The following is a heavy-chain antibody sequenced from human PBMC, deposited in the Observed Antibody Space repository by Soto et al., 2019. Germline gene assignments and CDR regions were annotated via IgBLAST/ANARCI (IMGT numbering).Heavy chain of an antibody. CDR1: GASINTSDYC. J-gene: IGHJ3*02. V-gene: IGHV4-31*03. CDR2: IYYSGST. CDR3: VRVGGGVGLGDAFHI. Sequence: QVQLQESGPGLVKPSQTLSLTCTVSGASINTSDYCWSWIRQHPGKGLEWIGYIYYSGSTYYNPCLQSRIIMSLETSKRQFSLKLGSVTAADTAMYYCVRVGGGVGLGDAFHIWGQGTMVTVSS. D-gene: IGHD2-8*02.